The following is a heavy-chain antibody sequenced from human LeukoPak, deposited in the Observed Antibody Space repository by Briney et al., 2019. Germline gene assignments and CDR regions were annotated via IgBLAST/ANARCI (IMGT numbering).Heavy chain of an antibody. J-gene: IGHJ1*01. Sequence: ASVKVSCKASGYTFTSYGISWVRQAPGQGLEWMGWISAYNGNTNYAQKLQGRVTMTTDKSTSTAYMELSSLRSGDTAVYYCARVPARYFDWLLNPAEYFQHWGQGTLVTVSS. CDR3: ARVPARYFDWLLNPAEYFQH. CDR1: GYTFTSYG. CDR2: ISAYNGNT. D-gene: IGHD3-9*01. V-gene: IGHV1-18*01.